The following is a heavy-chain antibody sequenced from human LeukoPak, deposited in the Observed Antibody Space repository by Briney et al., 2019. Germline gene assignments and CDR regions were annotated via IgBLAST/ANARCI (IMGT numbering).Heavy chain of an antibody. Sequence: PGGSLRLSCAASGFTFDDYAMHWVRQAPGKGLEWVSLISGDGGSTYYADSVKGRFTISRDNSKNSLYLQMNSLRTEDTALYYCERDAGGGGDFDYWGQGTLATVSS. CDR3: ERDAGGGGDFDY. CDR2: ISGDGGST. CDR1: GFTFDDYA. J-gene: IGHJ4*02. V-gene: IGHV3-43*02. D-gene: IGHD3-10*01.